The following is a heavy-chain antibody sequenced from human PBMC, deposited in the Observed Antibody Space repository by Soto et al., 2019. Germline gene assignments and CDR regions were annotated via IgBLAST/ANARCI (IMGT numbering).Heavy chain of an antibody. V-gene: IGHV1-69*13. CDR1: GGTFSSYA. CDR2: IIPIFGTA. Sequence: ASVKVSCKASGGTFSSYAISWVRQAPGQGLEWMGGIIPIFGTANYAQKFQGRVTITADESTSTAYMELSSLRSEDTAVYYCARDGVGATNRLYYGMDVWGQGTTVTVSS. J-gene: IGHJ6*02. D-gene: IGHD1-26*01. CDR3: ARDGVGATNRLYYGMDV.